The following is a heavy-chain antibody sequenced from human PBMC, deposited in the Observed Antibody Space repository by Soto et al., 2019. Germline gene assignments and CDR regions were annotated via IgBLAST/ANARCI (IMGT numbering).Heavy chain of an antibody. CDR3: ARYPDASGFAAFDI. CDR1: GYTFTGYY. J-gene: IGHJ3*02. CDR2: INPNSGGT. D-gene: IGHD3-22*01. V-gene: IGHV1-2*04. Sequence: ASVKVSCKASGYTFTGYYMHWVRQAPGQGLEWMGWINPNSGGTNYAQKFQGWVTMTRDTSISTAYMELNSVTASDTAVYYCARYPDASGFAAFDIWGQGTMVTVSS.